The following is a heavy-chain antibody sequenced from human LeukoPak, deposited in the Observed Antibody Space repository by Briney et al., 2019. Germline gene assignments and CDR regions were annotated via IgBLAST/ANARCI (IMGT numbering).Heavy chain of an antibody. V-gene: IGHV1-69*04. CDR1: GGTFSSYA. CDR3: AREYYDSSGSDY. Sequence: ASVKVSCKASGGTFSSYAISWVRQAPGQGLEWMGRIIPIPGIANYAQKFQGRVTITADKSTSTAYMELSSLRSEDTAVYYCAREYYDSSGSDYWGQGTLVTVSS. D-gene: IGHD3-22*01. CDR2: IIPIPGIA. J-gene: IGHJ4*02.